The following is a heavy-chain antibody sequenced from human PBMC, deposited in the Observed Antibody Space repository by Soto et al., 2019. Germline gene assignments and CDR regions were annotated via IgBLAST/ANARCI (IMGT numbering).Heavy chain of an antibody. D-gene: IGHD3-10*01. J-gene: IGHJ6*02. CDR1: GFTFSSYA. CDR2: ISGSGGST. Sequence: GGSLRLSCAASGFTFSSYAMSWVRQAPGKGLEWVSAISGSGGSTYYADSVKGRFTISRDNSKNTLYLQMNSLRAEDTAVYYCAKGGSGSYYSGYYYYYGMDVWGQGTTVTVSS. V-gene: IGHV3-23*01. CDR3: AKGGSGSYYSGYYYYYGMDV.